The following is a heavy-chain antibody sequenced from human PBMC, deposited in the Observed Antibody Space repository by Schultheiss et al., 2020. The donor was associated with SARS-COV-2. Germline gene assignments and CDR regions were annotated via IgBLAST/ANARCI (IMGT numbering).Heavy chain of an antibody. CDR2: INWNGGST. V-gene: IGHV3-20*04. CDR3: ARGGQTIPQNYYYYMDV. CDR1: GFTFSSYD. D-gene: IGHD1/OR15-1a*01. J-gene: IGHJ6*03. Sequence: GGSLRLSCAASGFTFSSYDMHWVRQATGKGLEWVSGINWNGGSTGYADSVKGRFTISRDNAKNSLYLQMNSLRAEDTALYYCARGGQTIPQNYYYYMDVWGKGTTVTVSS.